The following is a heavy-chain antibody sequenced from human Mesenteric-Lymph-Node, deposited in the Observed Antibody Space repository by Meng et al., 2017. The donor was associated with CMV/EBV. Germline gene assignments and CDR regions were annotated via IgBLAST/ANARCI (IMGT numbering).Heavy chain of an antibody. V-gene: IGHV1-69*01. Sequence: GRNISKYAMSWVRQAPGQGHERMGGIIPICSTANYAQKFQGRLTITADESTNTAYMELSSLRSEDTAVYYCARFCSSTSCYGNFDYWGQGTLVTVSS. D-gene: IGHD2-2*01. CDR3: ARFCSSTSCYGNFDY. J-gene: IGHJ4*02. CDR1: GRNISKYA. CDR2: IIPICSTA.